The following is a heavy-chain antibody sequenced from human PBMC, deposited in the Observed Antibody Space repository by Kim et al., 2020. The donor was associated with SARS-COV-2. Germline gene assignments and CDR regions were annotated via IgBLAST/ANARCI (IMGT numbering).Heavy chain of an antibody. V-gene: IGHV4-39*07. D-gene: IGHD3-9*01. J-gene: IGHJ5*02. CDR3: AGEIPHLTGYFSWFDP. Sequence: PSLKRRVTISVDTSKNQFSLKLSSVTAADTAVYYGAGEIPHLTGYFSWFDPWGQGTLVTVSS.